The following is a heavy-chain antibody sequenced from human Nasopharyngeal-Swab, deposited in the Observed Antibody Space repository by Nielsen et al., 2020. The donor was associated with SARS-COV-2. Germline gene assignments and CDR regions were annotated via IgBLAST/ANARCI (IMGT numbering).Heavy chain of an antibody. CDR3: ARDTGGPPNYFDP. J-gene: IGHJ5*02. V-gene: IGHV3-21*01. CDR1: GFTFSGYT. CDR2: ISSTTPYI. Sequence: GEALKISWVASGFTFSGYTINWVRQAPGKGLEWISSISSTTPYIYYADSVKGRFTISRDNAKNSLYLQMNFLRVEDTAMYYCARDTGGPPNYFDPWGQGTLVTVSS. D-gene: IGHD1-7*01.